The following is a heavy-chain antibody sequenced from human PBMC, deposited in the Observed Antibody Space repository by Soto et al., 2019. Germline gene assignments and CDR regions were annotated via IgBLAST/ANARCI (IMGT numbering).Heavy chain of an antibody. J-gene: IGHJ3*02. CDR1: GDSVSSNSAA. CDR2: TYYRSKWYN. Sequence: SQTLSLTCAISGDSVSSNSAAWNWIRQSPSRGLEWLGRTYYRSKWYNDYAVSVKSRITINPDTSKNQFSLQLNSVTPEDTAVNYCARDLARIAVAGPADAFDIWGQGTMVTVSS. D-gene: IGHD6-19*01. CDR3: ARDLARIAVAGPADAFDI. V-gene: IGHV6-1*01.